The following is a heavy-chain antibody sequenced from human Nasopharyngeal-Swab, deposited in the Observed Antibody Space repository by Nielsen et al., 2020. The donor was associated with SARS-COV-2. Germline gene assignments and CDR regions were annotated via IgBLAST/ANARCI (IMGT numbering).Heavy chain of an antibody. V-gene: IGHV3-7*01. Sequence: WIRQLPGKGLEWVANIKQDGSEKYYVDSVKGRFTISRDNARKSLYLRMNSLRAEDTAVYYCARDFLTGSTTSPLHYWGQGTLVTVSS. CDR3: ARDFLTGSTTSPLHY. CDR2: IKQDGSEK. D-gene: IGHD7-27*01. J-gene: IGHJ4*02.